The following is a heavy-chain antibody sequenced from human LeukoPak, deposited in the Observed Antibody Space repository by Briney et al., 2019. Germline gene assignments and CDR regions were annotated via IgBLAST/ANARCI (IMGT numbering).Heavy chain of an antibody. CDR1: SGSISSSSHY. Sequence: SETLSLTCAVSSGSISSSSHYWVWIRQPPGKGLEWIGSIYYSGGTYYNPSLKSQVTISVDTSKNQFSLKLSSVTAADTAVYFCASGGTSTGVDYWGQGTLVTVSS. CDR3: ASGGTSTGVDY. V-gene: IGHV4-39*01. D-gene: IGHD5-12*01. J-gene: IGHJ4*02. CDR2: IYYSGGT.